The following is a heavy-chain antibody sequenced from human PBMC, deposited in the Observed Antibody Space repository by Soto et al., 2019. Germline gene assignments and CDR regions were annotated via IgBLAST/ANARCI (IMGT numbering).Heavy chain of an antibody. CDR3: ARDSNPFGVVIRSPEKQKYGMDV. J-gene: IGHJ6*02. CDR2: ISAYNNNA. Sequence: ASVKVSCKASNYPFTSYGFAWVRQAPGHGLQWLGRISAYNNNADYAQEFQGRITMTTDTSTRTAVMELSSLTSDDTGVYYCARDSNPFGVVIRSPEKQKYGMDVWGQGTTVTV. D-gene: IGHD3-3*01. V-gene: IGHV1-18*01. CDR1: NYPFTSYG.